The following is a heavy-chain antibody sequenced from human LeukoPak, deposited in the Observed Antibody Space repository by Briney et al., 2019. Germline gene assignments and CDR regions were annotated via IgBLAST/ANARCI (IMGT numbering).Heavy chain of an antibody. V-gene: IGHV4-38-2*02. Sequence: SETLSLTCTVSGYSISSGYYWGWIRQPPGKGLEWIGSIYHSGSTYYNPSLKSRVTISVDTSKNQFSLKLSSVTAADTAVYYCARERWNVPFDPWGQGTLVTVSS. CDR2: IYHSGST. D-gene: IGHD1-1*01. CDR1: GYSISSGYY. CDR3: ARERWNVPFDP. J-gene: IGHJ5*02.